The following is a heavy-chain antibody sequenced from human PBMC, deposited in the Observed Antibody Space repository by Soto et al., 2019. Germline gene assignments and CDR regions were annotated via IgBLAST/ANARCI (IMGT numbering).Heavy chain of an antibody. CDR1: GYTFTSYD. CDR2: MNPNSGNT. CDR3: AKRRWFLRTLRADNWFDH. D-gene: IGHD3-22*01. V-gene: IGHV1-8*01. Sequence: ASVKVSCKASGYTFTSYDINWVRQATGQGLEWMGWMNPNSGNTGYAQKFQGRVTMTRNTSISTAYMELSSLRSEDTAVYYCAKRRWFLRTLRADNWFDHWGQGTLVTVSS. J-gene: IGHJ5*02.